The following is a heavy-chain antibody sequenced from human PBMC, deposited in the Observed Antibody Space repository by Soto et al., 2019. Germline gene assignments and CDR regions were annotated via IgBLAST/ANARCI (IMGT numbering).Heavy chain of an antibody. CDR1: GFTFSYYG. D-gene: IGHD2-15*01. CDR2: IWDHGNTQ. J-gene: IGHJ3*02. Sequence: QVQLVESGGNVVQPGRSLRLSCVASGFTFSYYGFHWVRQAPGEGLEWVAVIWDHGNTQYYVDSVKGRFTISRDNSKNTLYLQMNSLRVEDTAIYYCARDDSLPDNALDIWGQGTMVTVSS. CDR3: ARDDSLPDNALDI. V-gene: IGHV3-33*01.